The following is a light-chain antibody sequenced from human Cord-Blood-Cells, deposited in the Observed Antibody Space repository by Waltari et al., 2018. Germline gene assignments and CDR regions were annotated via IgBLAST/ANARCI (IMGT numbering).Light chain of an antibody. V-gene: IGKV1-5*03. CDR3: QQYNSYSRT. CDR1: QSISSW. CDR2: KAS. J-gene: IGKJ1*01. Sequence: DIQMTQSPSTLSASVGERVTITCRASQSISSWLAWYQQKPWKAPKLLIYKASSLESGVPSRFSGSGSGTEFTLTISSLQPDDFATYYCQQYNSYSRTFGQGTKVEIK.